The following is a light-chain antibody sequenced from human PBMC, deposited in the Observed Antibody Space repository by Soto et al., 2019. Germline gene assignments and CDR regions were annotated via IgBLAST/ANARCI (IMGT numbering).Light chain of an antibody. V-gene: IGLV2-11*01. CDR3: CSYAGTYSLYV. CDR2: DVS. CDR1: SSDVGDY. Sequence: QSALTQPRSVSGSPGQSVTISCTGTSSDVGDYMIYDVSKRPSGVPDRFSGSKSGNTASLTISGLQAEDEADYYCCSYAGTYSLYVFGTGTKLTVL. J-gene: IGLJ1*01.